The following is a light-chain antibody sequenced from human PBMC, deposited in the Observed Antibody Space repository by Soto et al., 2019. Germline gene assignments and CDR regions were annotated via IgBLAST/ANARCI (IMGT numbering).Light chain of an antibody. CDR1: SSNIGNNY. CDR2: DNN. V-gene: IGLV1-51*01. Sequence: QSVLTQPPSVSAAPGQKVTISCSGSSSNIGNNYVSWYQQLPGTAPKLLIYDNNKRPSGIPDRFSGSKSGTSATLGITGLQIGDEADYYCGTWDLSLSVWVFGGGTKLTVL. CDR3: GTWDLSLSVWV. J-gene: IGLJ3*02.